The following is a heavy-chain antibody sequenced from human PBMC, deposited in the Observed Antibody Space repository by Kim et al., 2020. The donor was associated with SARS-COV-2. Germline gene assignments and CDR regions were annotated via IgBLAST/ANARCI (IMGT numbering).Heavy chain of an antibody. J-gene: IGHJ4*02. V-gene: IGHV3-21*01. D-gene: IGHD2-21*02. CDR1: GFTFSSYS. Sequence: GSLRLSCAASGFTFSSYSMNWVRQAPGKGLEWVSSISSSSSYIYYADSVKGRFTISRDNAKNSLYLQMNSLRAEDTAVYYCARDTPPAIAYCGGDCYSLGEYSFDYWGQGTLVTVSS. CDR2: ISSSSSYI. CDR3: ARDTPPAIAYCGGDCYSLGEYSFDY.